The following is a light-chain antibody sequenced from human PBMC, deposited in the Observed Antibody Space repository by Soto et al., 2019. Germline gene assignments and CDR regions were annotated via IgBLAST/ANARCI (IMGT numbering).Light chain of an antibody. V-gene: IGKV3-15*01. Sequence: EIVLTQSPATLSVSPGERATLSCRASQSVSSNLAWYQQKPGQTPRLLIYGASTWATGVPARFSGIGSGTDFTLTINSLQSEDFAVYYCQQYHNWPLTFGGGTKVEIK. CDR3: QQYHNWPLT. CDR2: GAS. CDR1: QSVSSN. J-gene: IGKJ4*01.